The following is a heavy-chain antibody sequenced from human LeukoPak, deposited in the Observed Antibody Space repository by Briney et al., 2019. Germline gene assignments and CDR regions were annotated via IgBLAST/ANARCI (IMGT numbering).Heavy chain of an antibody. CDR1: GFTFGDYA. J-gene: IGHJ6*04. Sequence: GGSLRLSCTASGFTFGDYAMSWVRQAPGKGLEWVGFIRSKAYGGTTEYAASVKGRFTISRDDSKSIAYLQMNSLRAEDTAVYYCAKDTTHVVPAAEDGMDVWGKGTTVTVSS. D-gene: IGHD2-2*01. CDR2: IRSKAYGGTT. V-gene: IGHV3-49*04. CDR3: AKDTTHVVPAAEDGMDV.